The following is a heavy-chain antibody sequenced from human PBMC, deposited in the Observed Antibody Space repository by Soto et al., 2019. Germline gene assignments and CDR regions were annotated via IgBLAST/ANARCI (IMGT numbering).Heavy chain of an antibody. D-gene: IGHD3-16*01. CDR3: AFIYVYYYYYYMDF. J-gene: IGHJ6*03. CDR2: ISGSGGST. Sequence: GGSLRLSCAASGFTFSSYAMSWVRQAPGKGLEWVSAISGSGGSTYYADSVKGRFTISRDNSKNTLYLQMNSLRAEDTAVYYCAFIYVYYYYYYMDFWGTGTTVTVAS. CDR1: GFTFSSYA. V-gene: IGHV3-23*01.